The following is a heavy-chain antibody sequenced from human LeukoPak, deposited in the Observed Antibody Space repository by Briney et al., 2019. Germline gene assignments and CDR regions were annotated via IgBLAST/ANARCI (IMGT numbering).Heavy chain of an antibody. V-gene: IGHV3-20*04. CDR3: ARVSGYFDY. J-gene: IGHJ4*02. CDR2: INWTGGST. CDR1: GFTFDDSG. Sequence: PGGSLRLSCAASGFTFDDSGMSWVRQAPGKGLEWVSGINWTGGSTGYADSVKGRFTISRDNAKNSLYLQMNSLRAEDTAVYYCARVSGYFDYWGQGTLVTVSS.